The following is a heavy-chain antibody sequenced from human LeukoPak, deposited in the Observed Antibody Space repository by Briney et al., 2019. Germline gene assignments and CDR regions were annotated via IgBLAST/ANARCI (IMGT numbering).Heavy chain of an antibody. D-gene: IGHD3-10*01. CDR2: IYYSGST. J-gene: IGHJ4*02. Sequence: TSETLSLTCTVSGGSISSSSYYWGWIRQPPGKGLEWIASIYYSGSTYYNPSLKSRVTISVDTSKNQFSLKLSSVTAADTAVYYCARPYGSGSPYFDYWGQGTLVTVSS. CDR3: ARPYGSGSPYFDY. V-gene: IGHV4-39*01. CDR1: GGSISSSSYY.